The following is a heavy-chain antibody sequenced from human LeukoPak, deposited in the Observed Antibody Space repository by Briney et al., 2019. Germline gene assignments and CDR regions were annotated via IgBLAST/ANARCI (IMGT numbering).Heavy chain of an antibody. V-gene: IGHV4-59*01. Sequence: PSETLSLTCAVYGGSFSDYYWSWIRQPPGKGLEWIGYIYYSVSTNYSRSLKSRVTISIDTSKNQFSLKLSSVTAADTAVYYCARGARQSIVGAEHFDNWGQGTLVTVSS. CDR1: GGSFSDYY. J-gene: IGHJ4*02. CDR3: ARGARQSIVGAEHFDN. D-gene: IGHD1-26*01. CDR2: IYYSVST.